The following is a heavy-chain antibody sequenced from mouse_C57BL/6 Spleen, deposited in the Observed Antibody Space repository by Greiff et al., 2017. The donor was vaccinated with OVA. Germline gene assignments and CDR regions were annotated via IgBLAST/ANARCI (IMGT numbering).Heavy chain of an antibody. Sequence: EVKVEESGPGLVKPSQSLSLTCSVTGYSITSGYYWNWIRQFPGNKLEWMGYISYDGSNNYNPSLKNRISITRDTSKNQFFLKLNSVTTEDTATYYCARGLYYDTSWGQGTTLTVSS. CDR3: ARGLYYDTS. CDR2: ISYDGSN. CDR1: GYSITSGYY. J-gene: IGHJ2*01. V-gene: IGHV3-6*01. D-gene: IGHD2-4*01.